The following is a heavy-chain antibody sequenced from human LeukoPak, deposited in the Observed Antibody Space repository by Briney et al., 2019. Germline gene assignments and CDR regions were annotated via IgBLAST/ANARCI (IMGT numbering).Heavy chain of an antibody. D-gene: IGHD1-26*01. CDR2: INWNGGST. CDR3: ARSGGGATGLDY. J-gene: IGHJ4*02. CDR1: GFTFDDYG. Sequence: GGSLRLSCAASGFTFDDYGMSWVRQAPGKGLEWVSGINWNGGSTGYADSVKGRFTISRDNAKNSLYLQMNSLRAEDTAVYYCARSGGGATGLDYWGQGTLVTVSS. V-gene: IGHV3-20*04.